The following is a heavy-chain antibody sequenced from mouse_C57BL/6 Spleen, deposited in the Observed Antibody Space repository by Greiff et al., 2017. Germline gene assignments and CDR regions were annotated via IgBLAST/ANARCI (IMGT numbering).Heavy chain of an antibody. CDR1: GYTFTSYW. CDR2: IYPSDSAT. CDR3: AGGSSYVGFAY. J-gene: IGHJ3*01. V-gene: IGHV1-61*01. D-gene: IGHD1-1*01. Sequence: QVQLQQSGAELVMPGASVKLSCKASGYTFTSYWMDWVKQRPGQGLEWIGNIYPSDSATHYNQKFKDKATLTVDKSSSTAYLQLSSLTSEDSAVYYCAGGSSYVGFAYWGQGTLVTVSA.